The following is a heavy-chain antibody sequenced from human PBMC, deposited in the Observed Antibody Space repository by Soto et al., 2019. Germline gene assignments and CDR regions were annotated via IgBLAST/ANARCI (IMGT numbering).Heavy chain of an antibody. V-gene: IGHV3-73*01. J-gene: IGHJ4*02. CDR1: GFTFSDAA. Sequence: EVQLVESGGGLVQPGGSLKLSCAASGFTFSDAALHWVRQASGKGLEWVGRIRAKAYSYATAYAASVKGRFTISRDDSKNTAYLQMSSLKTGDTAVYYCTRHSVDYWGQGTLVTVSS. CDR2: IRAKAYSYAT. CDR3: TRHSVDY.